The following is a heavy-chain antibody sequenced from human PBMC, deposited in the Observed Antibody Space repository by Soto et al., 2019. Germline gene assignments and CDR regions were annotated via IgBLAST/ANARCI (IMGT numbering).Heavy chain of an antibody. V-gene: IGHV1-18*04. D-gene: IGHD3-16*01. CDR1: GYTFTNHG. J-gene: IGHJ3*02. Sequence: GASVKVSCKTSGYTFTNHGINWVRQAPGQGLEWMGWNNPYNANTNYAQKLQGRVTMTTDTSTSKAYMDLRRLTSDDTAVYYCSRDRVAGIWGDAFDIWGQGTMVTVSS. CDR2: NNPYNANT. CDR3: SRDRVAGIWGDAFDI.